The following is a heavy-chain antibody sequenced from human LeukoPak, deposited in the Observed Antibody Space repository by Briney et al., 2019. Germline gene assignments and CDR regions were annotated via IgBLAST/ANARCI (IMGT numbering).Heavy chain of an antibody. J-gene: IGHJ3*02. Sequence: GGSLRLSCAASGFSFSTHAMGWVRQAPWKGLEWVSVISGSGDNTYQADSVKGRFIISRDNSNNTLSVQMNSLRAEDTAVYYCANLVVPAAIDAFDIWGQGTMVTVSS. CDR2: ISGSGDNT. V-gene: IGHV3-23*01. D-gene: IGHD2-2*01. CDR3: ANLVVPAAIDAFDI. CDR1: GFSFSTHA.